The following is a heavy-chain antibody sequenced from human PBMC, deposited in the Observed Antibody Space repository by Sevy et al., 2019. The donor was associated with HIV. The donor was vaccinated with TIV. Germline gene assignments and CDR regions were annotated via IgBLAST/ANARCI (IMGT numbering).Heavy chain of an antibody. CDR2: IYYSGST. V-gene: IGHV4-59*01. Sequence: SETLSLTCTVSGGSISSYYWSWIRQPPGKGLEWIGYIYYSGSTNYNPSLKSRVTISVDTSKNQFSLKLISVNAADTAVYYCGRVRFLEWLFTDNWFDPWGQGTLVTVSS. D-gene: IGHD3-3*01. J-gene: IGHJ5*02. CDR3: GRVRFLEWLFTDNWFDP. CDR1: GGSISSYY.